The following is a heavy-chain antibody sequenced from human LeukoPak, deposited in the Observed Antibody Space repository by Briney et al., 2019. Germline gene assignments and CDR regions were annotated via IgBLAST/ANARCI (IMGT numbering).Heavy chain of an antibody. CDR3: ASQESIAARPFDY. D-gene: IGHD6-6*01. CDR1: GFTFDDYA. V-gene: IGHV3-9*01. CDR2: TSWNSGSI. J-gene: IGHJ4*02. Sequence: PGRSLRLSCAASGFTFDDYAMHWVRQAPGKGLEWVSGTSWNSGSIGYADSVKGRFTISRDNAKNSLYLQMNSLRAEDTALYYCASQESIAARPFDYWGQGTLVTVSS.